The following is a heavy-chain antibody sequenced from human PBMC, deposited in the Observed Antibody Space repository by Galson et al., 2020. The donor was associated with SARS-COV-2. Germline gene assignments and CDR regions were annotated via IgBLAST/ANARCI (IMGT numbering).Heavy chain of an antibody. CDR2: INPNSGGT. J-gene: IGHJ6*03. CDR1: GYTFTGYY. V-gene: IGHV1-2*02. Sequence: ASVKVSCKASGYTFTGYYMHWVRQAPGQGLEWMGWINPNSGGTNYAQKFQGRVTMTRDTSISTAYMELSRLRSDDTAVYYCARGYYDPPYYYYYMDVRGKGTTVTVSS. CDR3: ARGYYDPPYYYYYMDV. D-gene: IGHD3-22*01.